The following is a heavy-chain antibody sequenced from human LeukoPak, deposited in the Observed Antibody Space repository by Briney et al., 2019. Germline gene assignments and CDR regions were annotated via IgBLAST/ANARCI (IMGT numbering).Heavy chain of an antibody. CDR3: AREGNNFDY. V-gene: IGHV4-59*01. Sequence: PSETLSLTCTVSGGSISSYYWSWIRQPPGKGLEWIGYFLYSGSANYNPPLKSRVTLSLDTSKNQLSLKLTSVTAADTAVYYCAREGNNFDYWGQGTLVTVSS. J-gene: IGHJ4*02. D-gene: IGHD1/OR15-1a*01. CDR1: GGSISSYY. CDR2: FLYSGSA.